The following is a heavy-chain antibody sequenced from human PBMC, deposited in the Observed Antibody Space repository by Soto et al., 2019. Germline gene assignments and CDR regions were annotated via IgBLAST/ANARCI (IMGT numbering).Heavy chain of an antibody. D-gene: IGHD5-18*01. CDR3: ARDFKGYSYGPVNYYYGMDV. J-gene: IGHJ6*02. CDR1: GYTFTSYG. CDR2: ISAYNGNT. Sequence: ASVKVSCKASGYTFTSYGISWVRQAPGQGLEWMGWISAYNGNTNYAQKLQGRVTMTTDTSTSTDYMELRSLRSDDTAVYYCARDFKGYSYGPVNYYYGMDVWGQGTTVTVSS. V-gene: IGHV1-18*01.